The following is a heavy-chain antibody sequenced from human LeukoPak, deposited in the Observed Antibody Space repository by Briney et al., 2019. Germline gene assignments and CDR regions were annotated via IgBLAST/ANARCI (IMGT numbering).Heavy chain of an antibody. CDR1: GVSFSGYY. Sequence: SETLSLTCTVYGVSFSGYYWSWIRQPPGKGLEWIGEINHNGNTNYNPSLKSRVTISVDTSKNQFSLKVSSVTAADSAVYYCARWPRERNRITVTNYYYYMDDWGQGTLVTVSS. J-gene: IGHJ4*02. CDR3: ARWPRERNRITVTNYYYYMDD. CDR2: INHNGNT. V-gene: IGHV4-34*01. D-gene: IGHD3-22*01.